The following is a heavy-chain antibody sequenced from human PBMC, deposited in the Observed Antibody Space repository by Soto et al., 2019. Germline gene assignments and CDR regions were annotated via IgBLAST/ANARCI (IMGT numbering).Heavy chain of an antibody. J-gene: IGHJ4*02. D-gene: IGHD6-19*01. Sequence: QVQLVESGGGVVQPGRSLRLSCAASGFTFSSYAMHWVRQAPGKGLEWVAVISYDGSNKYYEDSVKGRVTISRYNSKNTLYLQMNSLRAQDTAVYYSARETGGKRADCSGGSGDYLGQETLVVFSP. V-gene: IGHV3-30-3*01. CDR3: ARETGGKRADCSGGSGDY. CDR1: GFTFSSYA. CDR2: ISYDGSNK.